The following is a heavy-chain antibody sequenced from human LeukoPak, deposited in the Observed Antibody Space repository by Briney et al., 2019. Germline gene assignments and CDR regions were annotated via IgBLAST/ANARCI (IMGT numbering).Heavy chain of an antibody. V-gene: IGHV4-61*02. D-gene: IGHD6-19*01. J-gene: IGHJ3*02. CDR3: ARGFLDGSGWYSDAFDI. Sequence: SETLSLTCTVSGGSISSGSYYWSWIRQPAGKGLEWIGRIYTSGSPNYNPSLKSRVTISLDTSKNQFSLKLSSVTAADTAVYFCARGFLDGSGWYSDAFDIWGQGTMVTVSS. CDR1: GGSISSGSYY. CDR2: IYTSGSP.